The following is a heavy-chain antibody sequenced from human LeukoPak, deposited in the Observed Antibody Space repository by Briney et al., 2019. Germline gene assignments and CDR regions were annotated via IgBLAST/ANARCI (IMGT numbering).Heavy chain of an antibody. D-gene: IGHD4-11*01. Sequence: ASVKVSRKASGYTFTSYDINWVRQATGQGLEWMGWVNPNSGNTGYAQKFQGRVTMTRNTSISTAYMELSSLRSEDTAVYYCASSKVRTVTTPYYYYYGMDVWGQGTTVTVSS. V-gene: IGHV1-8*01. CDR3: ASSKVRTVTTPYYYYYGMDV. CDR1: GYTFTSYD. CDR2: VNPNSGNT. J-gene: IGHJ6*02.